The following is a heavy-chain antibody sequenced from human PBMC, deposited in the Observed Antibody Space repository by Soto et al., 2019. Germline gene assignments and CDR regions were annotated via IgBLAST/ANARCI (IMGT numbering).Heavy chain of an antibody. Sequence: ASVKVSCKASGYTFTGYYMHWVRQAPGQGLEWMGWINPNSGGTNYAQKFQGWVTMTRDTSISTAYMELSRLRSDDTAVYYCARGGYHSCCWYADYYGMDVWAQRTTVTV. CDR1: GYTFTGYY. D-gene: IGHD6-19*01. CDR3: ARGGYHSCCWYADYYGMDV. V-gene: IGHV1-2*04. J-gene: IGHJ6*01. CDR2: INPNSGGT.